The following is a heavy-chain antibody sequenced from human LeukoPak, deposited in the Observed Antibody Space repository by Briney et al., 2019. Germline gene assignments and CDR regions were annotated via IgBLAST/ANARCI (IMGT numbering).Heavy chain of an antibody. CDR3: AKPPGSGWYYFDH. V-gene: IGHV3-23*01. D-gene: IGHD6-19*01. Sequence: GGSLRLSCAASGFTFSSYAMSRVRQAPGKGLEWVSTISGSAGSAYYADSVKGRFTISRDNSKNTLYLQMNSLRAEDTAVYYCAKPPGSGWYYFDHWGQGTLVTVSS. CDR2: ISGSAGSA. J-gene: IGHJ4*02. CDR1: GFTFSSYA.